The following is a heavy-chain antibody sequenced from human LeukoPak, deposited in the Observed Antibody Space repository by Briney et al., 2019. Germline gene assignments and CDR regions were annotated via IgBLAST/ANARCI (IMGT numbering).Heavy chain of an antibody. CDR2: IYYNVTS. CDR1: GGSISGYY. V-gene: IGHV4-59*08. D-gene: IGHD6-19*01. Sequence: PSETLSLTCTLSGGSISGYYCSWIRQPPGKGLEWIGYIYYNVTSSYNPSLKSRVTISVDTSKNQFSLKLRSVTAADTAVYYCARRRYTSGQVDSWGQGTLVTVSS. J-gene: IGHJ4*02. CDR3: ARRRYTSGQVDS.